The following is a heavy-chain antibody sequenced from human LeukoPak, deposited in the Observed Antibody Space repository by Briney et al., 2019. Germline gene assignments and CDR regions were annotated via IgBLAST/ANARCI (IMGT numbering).Heavy chain of an antibody. CDR2: IKQDGSEK. CDR1: GVTFSSYW. J-gene: IGHJ5*02. Sequence: PGGSLRLSCAASGVTFSSYWMSWVRQAPGKGLEWVANIKQDGSEKYYVDSVKGRFTISRDNAKNSLYLQMNSLRAEDTAVYYCARISHWNVLAWGQGTLVTVSS. CDR3: ARISHWNVLA. V-gene: IGHV3-7*01. D-gene: IGHD1-1*01.